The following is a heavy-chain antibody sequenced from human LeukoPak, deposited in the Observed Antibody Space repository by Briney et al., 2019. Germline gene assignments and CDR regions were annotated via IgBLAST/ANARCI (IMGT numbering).Heavy chain of an antibody. Sequence: GGSLRLSCAASGLTVSKNYMSWVRQAPGKGLESVSVIYSGGSTYYADSVRGRFTISRDNSKNTLYLQMNSLRAEDTAVYYCARRPYYGSGGEQGTDAFDIWGQGTMVTVSS. CDR1: GLTVSKNY. D-gene: IGHD3-10*01. J-gene: IGHJ3*02. V-gene: IGHV3-53*05. CDR2: IYSGGST. CDR3: ARRPYYGSGGEQGTDAFDI.